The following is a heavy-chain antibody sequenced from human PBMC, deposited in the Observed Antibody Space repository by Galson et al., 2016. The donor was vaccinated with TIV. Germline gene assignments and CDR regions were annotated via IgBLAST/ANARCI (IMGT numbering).Heavy chain of an antibody. CDR3: ARQVTTRPRAGLDV. CDR1: GGSFSGYS. D-gene: IGHD4-17*01. Sequence: TLSLTCTAYGGSFSGYSWSWIRQPPGKGLDWIGEITDRGSINYNPSLKSRLKISVDTSKHQFSLRLSSLTAADTAVYFCARQVTTRPRAGLDVWGQGITVTVSS. CDR2: ITDRGSI. V-gene: IGHV4-34*01. J-gene: IGHJ6*02.